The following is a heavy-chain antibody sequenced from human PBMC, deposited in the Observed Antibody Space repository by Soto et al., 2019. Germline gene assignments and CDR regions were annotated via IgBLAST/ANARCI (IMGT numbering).Heavy chain of an antibody. V-gene: IGHV4-59*02. J-gene: IGHJ5*02. CDR2: MYYSGSF. CDR3: AKRYYCTPGFAVDP. Sequence: SDTLSLTCTVSGASVGTGYWSWIRQPPGKGLEWIGFMYYSGSFNYNPSLRSRVTISVDTSKNQFSLKVTSVTADDPAVYFCAKRYYCTPGFAVDPWGQGTLGTVS. D-gene: IGHD3-10*01. CDR1: GASVGTGY.